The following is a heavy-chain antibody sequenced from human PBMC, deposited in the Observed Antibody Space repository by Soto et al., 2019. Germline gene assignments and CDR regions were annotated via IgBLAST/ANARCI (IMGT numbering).Heavy chain of an antibody. CDR1: GGTFSRHS. J-gene: IGHJ4*02. CDR2: IIPIFDAT. V-gene: IGHV1-69*01. Sequence: QVQMVQSGAEVKKPGSSARVSCKVSGGTFSRHSISWVRQAPGQGLEWMGGIIPIFDATQYAQKFQGRLTITADESTTTFHMDLSGLRPEATAIYYCARDLTSVSGSWGQGTLVTVS. CDR3: ARDLTSVSGS. D-gene: IGHD5-12*01.